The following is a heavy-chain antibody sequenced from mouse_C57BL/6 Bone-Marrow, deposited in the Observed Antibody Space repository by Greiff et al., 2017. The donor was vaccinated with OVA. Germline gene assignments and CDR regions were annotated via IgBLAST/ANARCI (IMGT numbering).Heavy chain of an antibody. V-gene: IGHV1-78*01. J-gene: IGHJ3*01. CDR3: ARDEETLTVVAPFAY. D-gene: IGHD1-1*01. Sequence: VQLQQSDAELVKPGASVKISCKVSGYTFTDHTIHWMKQRPEQGLEWIGYIYPRDGSTKYNEKFKGKATLTADKSSSTAYMQLNSLTSEDSAVYVCARDEETLTVVAPFAYWGQGTLVTVSA. CDR1: GYTFTDHT. CDR2: IYPRDGST.